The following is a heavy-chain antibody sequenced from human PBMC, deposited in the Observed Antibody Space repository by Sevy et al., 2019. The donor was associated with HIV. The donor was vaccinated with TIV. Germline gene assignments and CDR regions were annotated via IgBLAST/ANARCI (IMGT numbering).Heavy chain of an antibody. CDR1: GYTITKLS. V-gene: IGHV1-24*01. CDR2: FDPEDGET. Sequence: ASVKVSCKVSGYTITKLSMHWVRQAPGKGLEWMGRFDPEDGETIFAQKFQGRVTMTEDTSTDTAYMELSSLRSEDTAVYYCAAAREYYEDSSGYLDYWGQGTLVTVSS. D-gene: IGHD3-22*01. J-gene: IGHJ4*02. CDR3: AAAREYYEDSSGYLDY.